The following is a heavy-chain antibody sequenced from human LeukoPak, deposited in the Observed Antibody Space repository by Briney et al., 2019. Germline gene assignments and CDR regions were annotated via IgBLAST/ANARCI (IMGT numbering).Heavy chain of an antibody. D-gene: IGHD3-10*01. CDR1: EFTFSSYE. J-gene: IGHJ4*02. V-gene: IGHV3-48*03. CDR3: ARKGEWDMVRGALDY. Sequence: GGCLRLSCAASEFTFSSYEMNWVRQAPGKGLEWVSYISNSGTTTYYADSVEGRFTISRDNAKSSLYLQMNSLRAEDTAVYYCARKGEWDMVRGALDYWGQGTLVTVSS. CDR2: ISNSGTTT.